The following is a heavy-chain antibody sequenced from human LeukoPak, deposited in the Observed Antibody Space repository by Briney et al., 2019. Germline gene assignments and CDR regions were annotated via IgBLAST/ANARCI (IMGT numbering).Heavy chain of an antibody. CDR2: IYYSGST. V-gene: IGHV4-59*01. J-gene: IGHJ4*02. CDR1: GDSISSYY. Sequence: SETLSLTRTVSGDSISSYYWSWIRQPPGKGLEWIGYIYYSGSTNYNPSLKSRVTMSVDTSKNQFSLKLSSVTAADTAVYYCARIHSSSWFGDFDYWGQGTLVTVSS. D-gene: IGHD6-13*01. CDR3: ARIHSSSWFGDFDY.